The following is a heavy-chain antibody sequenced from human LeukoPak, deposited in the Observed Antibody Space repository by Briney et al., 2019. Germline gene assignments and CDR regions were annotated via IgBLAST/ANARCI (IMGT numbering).Heavy chain of an antibody. CDR1: GGSISNYY. CDR3: ARHVRFVGIDY. D-gene: IGHD3-10*02. CDR2: IYYSGST. V-gene: IGHV4-59*08. Sequence: PSESLSLTCTVSGGSISNYYWSWIRQPAGKGLEWNGYIYYSGSTNYDPPLKSRVTISVDTPRDQFSLKLSSVTAADTAVYYCARHVRFVGIDYWGQGTLVTVSS. J-gene: IGHJ4*02.